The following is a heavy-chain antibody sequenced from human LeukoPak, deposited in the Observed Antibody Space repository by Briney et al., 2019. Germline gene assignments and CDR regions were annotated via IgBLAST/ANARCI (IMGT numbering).Heavy chain of an antibody. V-gene: IGHV1-18*04. J-gene: IGHJ4*02. CDR1: GYTFTSYG. Sequence: ASVKVSCKASGYTFTSYGISWVRQAPGQGLEWMGWISAYNGNTNYAQKPQGRVTMTTDTSTRTAYMELRSLRSDDTAVYYCARDVTDIVVVPAAIHLPFDYWGQGTLVTVSS. CDR2: ISAYNGNT. D-gene: IGHD2-2*01. CDR3: ARDVTDIVVVPAAIHLPFDY.